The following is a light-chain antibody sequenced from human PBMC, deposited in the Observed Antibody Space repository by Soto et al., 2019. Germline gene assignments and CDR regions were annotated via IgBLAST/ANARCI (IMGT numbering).Light chain of an antibody. CDR1: QSVSSSY. CDR3: QQRSNWPPLT. J-gene: IGKJ4*01. V-gene: IGKV3D-20*02. CDR2: GAS. Sequence: IVLKQSPGTLSLSPWEIATLSFMASQSVSSSYLAWYQQKPGQAPRLLIYGASSRATGIPARFSGSGSGTDFTLTISSLEPEDFAVYYCQQRSNWPPLTFGGGTKVDI.